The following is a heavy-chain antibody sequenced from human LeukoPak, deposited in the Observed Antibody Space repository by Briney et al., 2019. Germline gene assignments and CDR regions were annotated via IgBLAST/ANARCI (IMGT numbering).Heavy chain of an antibody. CDR1: GFTFSSYG. CDR3: AKDREQLVLIYGMDV. J-gene: IGHJ6*02. CDR2: VSYDGSNK. V-gene: IGHV3-30*18. Sequence: PGGSLRLSCAASGFTFSSYGMHWVRQPPGKGLEWVAVVSYDGSNKYYADSVKGRFTISRDNSKNTLYLQMNSLRAEDTAVYYCAKDREQLVLIYGMDVWGQGTTVTVSS. D-gene: IGHD6-13*01.